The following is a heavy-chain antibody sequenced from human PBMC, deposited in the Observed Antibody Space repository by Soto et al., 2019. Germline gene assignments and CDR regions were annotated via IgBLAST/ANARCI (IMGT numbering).Heavy chain of an antibody. D-gene: IGHD3-3*01. CDR1: GYTFTSYD. CDR3: ARIPGGFWRTYYYYYMDV. CDR2: MNPNSGNT. J-gene: IGHJ6*03. Sequence: ASVKVSCKASGYTFTSYDINWVRQATGQGLEWMGWMNPNSGNTGYAQKFQGRVTMTRNTSISTAYMELSSLRSEDTAVYYCARIPGGFWRTYYYYYMDVWGKGTTVTVSS. V-gene: IGHV1-8*01.